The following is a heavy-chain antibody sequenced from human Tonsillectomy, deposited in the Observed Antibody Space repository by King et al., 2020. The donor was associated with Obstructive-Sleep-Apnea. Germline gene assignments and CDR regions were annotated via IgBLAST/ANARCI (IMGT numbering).Heavy chain of an antibody. CDR2: ISSSSITI. J-gene: IGHJ4*02. D-gene: IGHD2-2*01. V-gene: IGHV3-48*04. Sequence: VQLVESGGGLVQPGGSLRLSCAASGFTFSSYSINWVRQAPGKWLEWVSYISSSSITIYYADSLKGRFTISRDNDKNSLYLQMNNLRAEDTAVYYCAREGGYCSSTSCYSVGYFDYWGQGTLVTVSS. CDR3: AREGGYCSSTSCYSVGYFDY. CDR1: GFTFSSYS.